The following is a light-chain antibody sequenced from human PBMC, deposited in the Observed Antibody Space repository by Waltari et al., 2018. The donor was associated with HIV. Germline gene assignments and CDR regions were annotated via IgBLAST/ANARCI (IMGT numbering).Light chain of an antibody. CDR1: SSYLGGSNY. Sequence: QSALTQPASVSGSPGPSITISCTGTSSYLGGSNYVFWYQQHPGKAPKLMIYEVSYRPSGISNRFSGSKSGNTASLTISGLQADDEADYYCSSYTGSSTLVVFGGGTKLIVL. V-gene: IGLV2-14*01. CDR3: SSYTGSSTLVV. CDR2: EVS. J-gene: IGLJ2*01.